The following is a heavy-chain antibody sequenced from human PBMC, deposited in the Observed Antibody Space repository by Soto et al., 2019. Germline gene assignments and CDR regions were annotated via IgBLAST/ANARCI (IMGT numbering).Heavy chain of an antibody. CDR1: GFTFSSYA. Sequence: QVQLVESGGGVVQPGRSLRLSCAASGFTFSSYAMNWVRQAPVKGLAWEAVISYDGSNKYYADSVKGRFTISRDNSQNMLNLQMSSLRADVKACDYCARSYGDYYGMDFWGQGTTVTVSS. V-gene: IGHV3-30-3*01. J-gene: IGHJ6*02. CDR2: ISYDGSNK. CDR3: ARSYGDYYGMDF. D-gene: IGHD5-18*01.